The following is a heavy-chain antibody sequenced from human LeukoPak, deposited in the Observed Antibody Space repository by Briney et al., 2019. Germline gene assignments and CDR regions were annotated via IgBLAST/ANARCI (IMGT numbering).Heavy chain of an antibody. CDR3: ARDEEEVGMDV. CDR1: GGSISSYY. CDR2: IYYSRST. J-gene: IGHJ6*02. Sequence: SETLSLTCTVSGGSISSYYWSWIRQPPGKGLEWIGYIYYSRSTNYNPSLKSRVTISVDTSKNQFSLKLSSVTAADTAVYYCARDEEEVGMDVWGQGTTVTVSS. V-gene: IGHV4-59*01.